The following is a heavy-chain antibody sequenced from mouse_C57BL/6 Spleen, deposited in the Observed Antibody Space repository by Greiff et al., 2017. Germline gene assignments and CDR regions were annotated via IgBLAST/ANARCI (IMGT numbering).Heavy chain of an antibody. J-gene: IGHJ3*01. CDR1: GYTFTSYW. V-gene: IGHV1-53*01. Sequence: VQLQQSGTELVKPGASVKLSCKASGYTFTSYWMHWVKQRPGQGLEWIGNINPSNGGTNYNEKFKSKATLTVDKSSSTAYMQLSSLTSEDSAVYYCARIGGYYDEDWFAYWGQGTLVTVSA. D-gene: IGHD2-4*01. CDR2: INPSNGGT. CDR3: ARIGGYYDEDWFAY.